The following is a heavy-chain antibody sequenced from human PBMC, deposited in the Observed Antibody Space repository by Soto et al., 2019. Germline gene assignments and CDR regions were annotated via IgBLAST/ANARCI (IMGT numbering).Heavy chain of an antibody. J-gene: IGHJ5*02. CDR2: INPSGGST. CDR3: AREFKSEQPPFDP. Sequence: ASVKVSCQASGYTFTSYYMHWVRQAPGQGLEWMGIINPSGGSTSYAQKFQGRVTMTRDTSTSTVYMELSSLRSEDTAVYYCAREFKSEQPPFDPWGQGTLVTVSS. V-gene: IGHV1-46*01. CDR1: GYTFTSYY. D-gene: IGHD6-13*01.